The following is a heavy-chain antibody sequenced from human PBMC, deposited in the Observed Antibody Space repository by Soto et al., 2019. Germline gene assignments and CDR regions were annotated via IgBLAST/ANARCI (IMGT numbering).Heavy chain of an antibody. CDR2: ITGNGGSR. CDR1: GFIFRDYA. CDR3: AKDYGDWTGLYYYGMDV. V-gene: IGHV3-23*01. Sequence: GGSLRLSCAASGFIFRDYAMTWVRQAPGKGLEWVSSITGNGGSRYYAASVKGRFTISRDNSENTLYLQLNSLRAEDTAVYYCAKDYGDWTGLYYYGMDVWGQGTTVTVSS. D-gene: IGHD4-17*01. J-gene: IGHJ6*02.